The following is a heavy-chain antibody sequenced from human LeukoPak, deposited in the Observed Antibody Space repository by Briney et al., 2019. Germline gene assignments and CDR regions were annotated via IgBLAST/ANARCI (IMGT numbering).Heavy chain of an antibody. CDR3: ARDQYYDSSGYYYGFDY. V-gene: IGHV1-2*02. D-gene: IGHD3-22*01. CDR1: GYTFTGYY. J-gene: IGHJ4*02. Sequence: ASVKVSCKASGYTFTGYYMHWVRQAPGQGLEWMGWINPNSGGTNYAQKLQGRVTMTTDTSTSTAYMELRSLRSDDTAVYYCARDQYYDSSGYYYGFDYWGQGTLVTVSS. CDR2: INPNSGGT.